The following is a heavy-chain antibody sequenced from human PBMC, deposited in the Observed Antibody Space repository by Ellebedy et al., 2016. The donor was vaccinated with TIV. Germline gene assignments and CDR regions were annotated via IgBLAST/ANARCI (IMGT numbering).Heavy chain of an antibody. Sequence: MPSETLSLTCTVSGDSISSSSFFWGWIRQPPGKGLEWTGNIYYSGTTYYSPPLKSPVTLSVDTSRNQFSLNLSSVTAADTAVYYCARHIHSHSYVYWGQGTQVTVSS. CDR2: IYYSGTT. CDR1: GDSISSSSFF. D-gene: IGHD3-16*01. V-gene: IGHV4-39*01. CDR3: ARHIHSHSYVY. J-gene: IGHJ4*02.